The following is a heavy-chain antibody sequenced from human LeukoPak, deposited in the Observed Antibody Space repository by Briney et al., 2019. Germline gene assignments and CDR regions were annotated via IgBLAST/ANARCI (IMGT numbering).Heavy chain of an antibody. CDR1: GGTFSSSA. Sequence: GSSVKVSCKASGGTFSSSAISWVRQAPGQGLEWMGGIIPIFGTANYAQKFQGRVTITTDESTSTAYMELSSLRSEDTAVYYCARGVADTATEDETPVIRYYYYYMDVWGKGTTVTVSS. CDR3: ARGVADTATEDETPVIRYYYYYMDV. D-gene: IGHD5-18*01. CDR2: IIPIFGTA. J-gene: IGHJ6*03. V-gene: IGHV1-69*05.